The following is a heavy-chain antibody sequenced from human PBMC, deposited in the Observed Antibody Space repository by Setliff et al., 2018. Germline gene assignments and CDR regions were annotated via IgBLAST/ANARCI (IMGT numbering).Heavy chain of an antibody. Sequence: PSETLSLTCTVSGGSISTSSYWGWIRQPPGKGLEWIGSIYYSGTTYYNPSLKSRVTISVDTSKNKFSLKLSSVTAADTAVYYCARRGYYYGWGDSNAFDIWGQGTMVTVS. J-gene: IGHJ3*02. CDR1: GGSISTSSY. CDR2: IYYSGTT. D-gene: IGHD3-10*01. CDR3: ARRGYYYGWGDSNAFDI. V-gene: IGHV4-39*01.